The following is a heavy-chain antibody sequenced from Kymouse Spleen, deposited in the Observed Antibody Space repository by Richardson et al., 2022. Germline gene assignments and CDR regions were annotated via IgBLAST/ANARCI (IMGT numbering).Heavy chain of an antibody. Sequence: EVQLVESGGGLVQPGRSLRLSCAASGFTFDDYAMHWVRQAPGKGLEWVSGISWNSGSIGYADSVKGRFTISRDNAKNSLYLQMNSLRAEDTALYYCAKDIGWLGRSNYYYYYGMDVWGQGTTVTVSS. CDR3: AKDIGWLGRSNYYYYYGMDV. D-gene: IGHD6-19*01. CDR1: GFTFDDYA. J-gene: IGHJ6*02. V-gene: IGHV3-9*01. CDR2: ISWNSGSI.